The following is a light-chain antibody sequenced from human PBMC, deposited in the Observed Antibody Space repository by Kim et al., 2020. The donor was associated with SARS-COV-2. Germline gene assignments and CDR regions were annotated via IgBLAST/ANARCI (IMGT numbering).Light chain of an antibody. CDR2: GAS. CDR1: KSVSSN. J-gene: IGKJ1*01. V-gene: IGKV3-15*01. Sequence: PGERAALSCRARKSVSSNLAWYQQKPGQAPRLLIYGASTRATGIPARFSGSGSGTEFTLTISSLQSEDFAVYYCQQYNNWPPRTFGQGTKVDIK. CDR3: QQYNNWPPRT.